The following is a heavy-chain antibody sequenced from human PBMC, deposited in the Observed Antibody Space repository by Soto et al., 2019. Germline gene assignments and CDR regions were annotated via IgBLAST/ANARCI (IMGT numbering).Heavy chain of an antibody. CDR1: GGSISSYY. D-gene: IGHD2-2*01. Sequence: PSETLSLTCTVSGGSISSYYWGWIRQPPGKGLEWIGYIYYSGSTNYNPSLKSRVTISVDTSKNQFSLKLSSVTAADTAVYYCARGGDIVVVPAAVFDPWGQGTLVTSPQ. CDR3: ARGGDIVVVPAAVFDP. J-gene: IGHJ5*02. V-gene: IGHV4-59*01. CDR2: IYYSGST.